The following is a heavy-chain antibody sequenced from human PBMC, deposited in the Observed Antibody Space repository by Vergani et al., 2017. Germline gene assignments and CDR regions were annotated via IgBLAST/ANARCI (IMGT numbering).Heavy chain of an antibody. D-gene: IGHD6-19*01. V-gene: IGHV3-21*01. CDR2: ISSSSSYI. Sequence: EVQLVESGGGLVKPGGSLRLSCAASGFTFSSYSMNWVRQAPGKGLEWVSSISSSSSYIDYADSVKGRFTISRDNAKNSLYLQMNSLRAEDTAVYYCAREPYSSGWGYYYGMDVWGQGTTVTVSS. CDR3: AREPYSSGWGYYYGMDV. CDR1: GFTFSSYS. J-gene: IGHJ6*02.